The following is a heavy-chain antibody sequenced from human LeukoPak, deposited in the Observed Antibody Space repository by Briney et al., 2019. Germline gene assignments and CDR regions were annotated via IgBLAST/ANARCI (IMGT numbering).Heavy chain of an antibody. CDR2: IYHSGST. Sequence: SETLSLTCTVSGGSISSYYWSWIRQPPGKGLEWIGEIYHSGSTYYNPSLKSRVTISVDTSKNQFSLKLSSVTAADTAVYYCANGWGYGGPFDYWGQGTLVTVSS. J-gene: IGHJ4*02. CDR3: ANGWGYGGPFDY. D-gene: IGHD5-18*01. V-gene: IGHV4-59*04. CDR1: GGSISSYY.